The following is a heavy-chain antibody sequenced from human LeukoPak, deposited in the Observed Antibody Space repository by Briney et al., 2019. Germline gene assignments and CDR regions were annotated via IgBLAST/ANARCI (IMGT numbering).Heavy chain of an antibody. CDR3: ARKFTYYYDSSGYY. D-gene: IGHD3-22*01. J-gene: IGHJ4*02. CDR2: ISSSGSTI. CDR1: GFTFSDFY. Sequence: GGSLRLSCAASGFTFSDFYMTWIRQAPGKGLEWVSYISSSGSTIYYADSVKGRFTISRDNAKNSLYLQMNSLRAEDTAEYYCARKFTYYYDSSGYYWGQGTLVTVSS. V-gene: IGHV3-11*04.